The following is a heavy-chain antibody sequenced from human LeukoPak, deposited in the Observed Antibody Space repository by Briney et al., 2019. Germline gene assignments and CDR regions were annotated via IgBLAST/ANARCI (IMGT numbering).Heavy chain of an antibody. J-gene: IGHJ3*01. CDR1: RFTVTDYA. V-gene: IGHV3-23*01. CDR3: ARRLSLRFDAFAV. CDR2: MSDIGPNT. D-gene: IGHD3-3*01. Sequence: GGSLRLSCAASRFTVTDYAMTWIRQSPGKGLEWVSSMSDIGPNTYYADSVKGRFTISRDTSKNTLFLQMNSLRAEDTALYFCARRLSLRFDAFAVWGPGTVVTVSS.